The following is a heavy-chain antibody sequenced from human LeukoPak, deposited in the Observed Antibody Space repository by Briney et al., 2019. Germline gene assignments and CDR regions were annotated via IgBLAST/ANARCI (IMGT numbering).Heavy chain of an antibody. J-gene: IGHJ3*02. CDR3: ARADITIFGVVISLAFDI. CDR1: GGTFSSYA. CDR2: FIPIFGTA. Sequence: SVKVSFKASGGTFSSYAISWVRQAPGQGLEWMGGFIPIFGTANYAQKFQGRVTITADESTSTAYMELSSLRSEDTAVYYCARADITIFGVVISLAFDIWGQGTMVTVSS. V-gene: IGHV1-69*13. D-gene: IGHD3-3*01.